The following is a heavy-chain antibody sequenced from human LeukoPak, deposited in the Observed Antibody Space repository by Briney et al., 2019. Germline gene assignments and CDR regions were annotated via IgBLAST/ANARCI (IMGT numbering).Heavy chain of an antibody. CDR2: ISYDGSNR. V-gene: IGHV3-30*18. Sequence: GGSLRLSCEASGFTFNTYGMHWVRQAPGKGREWVAGISYDGSNRYYADSVKGRFTISRDNSRNTLYLQMNNLRPEATAVYYCAKERGGITGSFDYWGQGTLLPLS. D-gene: IGHD1-26*01. CDR1: GFTFNTYG. CDR3: AKERGGITGSFDY. J-gene: IGHJ4*02.